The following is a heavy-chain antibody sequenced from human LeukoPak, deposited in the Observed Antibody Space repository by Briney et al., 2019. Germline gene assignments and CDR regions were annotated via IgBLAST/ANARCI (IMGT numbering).Heavy chain of an antibody. J-gene: IGHJ4*02. CDR1: GLTLSVHW. V-gene: IGHV3-7*01. CDR3: ASFHVL. CDR2: INEDGSGK. Sequence: GGSLRLSCAASGLTLSVHWMSWVRQAPGKGLEWVAEINEDGSGKFYVESMKGRCTISRDNAKNSVHLQMDGVRVEDTAVYYCASFHVLWGQGTLVTVSS.